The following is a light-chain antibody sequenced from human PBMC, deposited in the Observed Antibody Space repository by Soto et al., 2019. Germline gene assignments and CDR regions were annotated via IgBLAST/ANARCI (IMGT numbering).Light chain of an antibody. CDR2: LNSDGSH. CDR1: SGHSSYA. CDR3: QTWGTGVWV. Sequence: QSVLTQSPSASASLGASVKLTCTLSSGHSSYAIAWHHQQPEKGPRYLMKLNSDGSHSKGDGIPDRFSGSSSGAERYLTISSLQSEDEADYYCQTWGTGVWVFGGGTKLTVL. J-gene: IGLJ3*02. V-gene: IGLV4-69*01.